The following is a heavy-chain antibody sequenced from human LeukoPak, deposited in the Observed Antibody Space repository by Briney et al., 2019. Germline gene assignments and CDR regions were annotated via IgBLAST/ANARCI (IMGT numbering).Heavy chain of an antibody. CDR3: ARDHAYYDFWSGYRYYYYMDV. V-gene: IGHV3-7*01. J-gene: IGHJ6*03. CDR1: GFTFGSYW. D-gene: IGHD3-3*01. CDR2: INNDGKET. Sequence: GGSLRLSCEVSGFTFGSYWMGWFRQAPGKGLESVANINNDGKETYYVDSVKGRFTISRDNAKNSLYLQMNSLRAEDTAVYYCARDHAYYDFWSGYRYYYYMDVWGKGTTVTVSS.